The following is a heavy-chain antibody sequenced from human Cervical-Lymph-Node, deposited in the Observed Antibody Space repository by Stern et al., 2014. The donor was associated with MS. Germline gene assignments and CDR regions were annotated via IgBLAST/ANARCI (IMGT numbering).Heavy chain of an antibody. J-gene: IGHJ4*02. CDR3: AREDVVLVGATTSPGGYFDF. CDR2: INPSGGAT. Sequence: QVQLGQSGAEVTKPGASVKVSCKASGYTFTNYYIHWVRQAPGQGLEWMGIINPSGGATTYAQKFQGRVTMTRDTSTNTVYMEMSSLRSVDTAVYFCAREDVVLVGATTSPGGYFDFWGQGTLVSVSS. V-gene: IGHV1-46*01. D-gene: IGHD2-15*01. CDR1: GYTFTNYY.